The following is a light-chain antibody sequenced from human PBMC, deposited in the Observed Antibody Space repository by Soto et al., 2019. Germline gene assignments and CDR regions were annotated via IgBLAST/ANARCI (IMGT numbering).Light chain of an antibody. CDR3: QSYDSSTVV. CDR1: SGSIASND. Sequence: NFMLTQPHSVSESPGKTVTISCTRSSGSIASNDVQWYQQRPGSAPTTVIYENNQRPSGVPDRFSGSTDGSSNSASLTISGLQTEDEADYYCQSYDSSTVVFGGGTKGTVL. V-gene: IGLV6-57*04. J-gene: IGLJ2*01. CDR2: ENN.